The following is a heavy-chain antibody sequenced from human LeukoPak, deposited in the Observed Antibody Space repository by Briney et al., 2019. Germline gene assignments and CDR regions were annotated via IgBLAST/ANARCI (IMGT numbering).Heavy chain of an antibody. Sequence: GGSLRLSCAASGFTFNNYGMHWVRQAPGKGLEWVAFIRYNGNNQYYADSVKGRFTISRDNSKNTLYLQMNSLKGDDTAVYYCASFRVGAFWSGYYWPTDYFDYWGQGTLVTVSS. CDR3: ASFRVGAFWSGYYWPTDYFDY. CDR2: IRYNGNNQ. V-gene: IGHV3-30*02. D-gene: IGHD3-3*01. CDR1: GFTFNNYG. J-gene: IGHJ4*02.